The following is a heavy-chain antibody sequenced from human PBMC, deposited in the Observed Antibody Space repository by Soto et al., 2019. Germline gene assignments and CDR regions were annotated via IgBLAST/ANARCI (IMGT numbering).Heavy chain of an antibody. CDR2: ISFSGAT. V-gene: IGHV4-59*01. CDR1: GVSITPYF. CDR3: ARDGREGYSKYFEF. J-gene: IGHJ4*02. D-gene: IGHD4-4*01. Sequence: SETLSLTCTVSGVSITPYFWSWIRQTPEKGLDWIGSISFSGATYSNPSLKGRAALSVDTSENHLSLTLNSLTSADSAVYSCARDGREGYSKYFEFWGQGNQGTVAS.